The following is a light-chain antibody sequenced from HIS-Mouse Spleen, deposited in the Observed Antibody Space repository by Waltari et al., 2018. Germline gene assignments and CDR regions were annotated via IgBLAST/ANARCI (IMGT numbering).Light chain of an antibody. CDR1: NIGSKS. J-gene: IGLJ2*01. CDR3: QVWDSSSDHVV. V-gene: IGLV3-21*03. CDR2: DDS. Sequence: SYVLTQPPSVSVAPGKTARITRGGNNIGSKSEHWYQQKPGQAPVLVVYDDSDRPSGIPERFSGSNSGNTATLTISRVEAGDEADYYCQVWDSSSDHVVFGGGTKLTVL.